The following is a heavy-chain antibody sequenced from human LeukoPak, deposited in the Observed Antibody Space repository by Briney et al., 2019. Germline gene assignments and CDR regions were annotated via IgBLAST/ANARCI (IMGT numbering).Heavy chain of an antibody. CDR2: INTNTGNP. CDR1: GYTFSRYV. D-gene: IGHD3-3*01. Sequence: ASVRVSYKASGYTFSRYVMNWVRQAPGQGLEWMGWINTNTGNPTYAQGFTGRFVFSLDTSVSTAYLQISSLKAEDTAVYYCARDRADHYDCWSGYQNWFDPWGQGTLVTVSS. CDR3: ARDRADHYDCWSGYQNWFDP. J-gene: IGHJ5*02. V-gene: IGHV7-4-1*02.